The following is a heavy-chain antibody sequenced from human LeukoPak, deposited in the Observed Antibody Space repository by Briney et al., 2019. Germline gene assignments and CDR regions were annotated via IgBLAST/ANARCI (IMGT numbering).Heavy chain of an antibody. CDR3: ARIYDFWSGYFDH. CDR2: MRVDGSDI. D-gene: IGHD3-3*01. CDR1: GFTFTNDF. J-gene: IGHJ4*02. Sequence: GGSLRLSCAASGFTFTNDFMTWVRQAPGKGLEWVANMRVDGSDIHYADSVKGRFTISSDNARNSLYLQMNTLRADDTAVYYCARIYDFWSGYFDHWGQGTLVTVSS. V-gene: IGHV3-7*01.